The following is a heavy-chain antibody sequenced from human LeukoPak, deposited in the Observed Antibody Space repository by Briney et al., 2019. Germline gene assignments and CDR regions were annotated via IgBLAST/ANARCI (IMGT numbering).Heavy chain of an antibody. V-gene: IGHV4-34*01. CDR3: ATSNIVNGDFDY. D-gene: IGHD2-15*01. J-gene: IGHJ4*02. CDR1: GGSFSGYY. CDR2: INHSGST. Sequence: SETLSLTCAVYGGSFSGYYWSWIRQPPGKGLEWIGEINHSGSTNYNPSLKSRVTMSVDTSKNQFSLKLNSVTAADTAVYYCATSNIVNGDFDYWGQGTLVTVSS.